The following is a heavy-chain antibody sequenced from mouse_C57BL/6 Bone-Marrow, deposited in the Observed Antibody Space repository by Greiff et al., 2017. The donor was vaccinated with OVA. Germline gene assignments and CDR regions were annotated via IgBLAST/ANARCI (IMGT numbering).Heavy chain of an antibody. J-gene: IGHJ2*01. D-gene: IGHD1-1*01. Sequence: VQLQQSGTVLARPWASVKMSCKTSGYTFTSYWMHWVKQRPGQGLEWIGAIYPGNSDTSYNQKFKGKAELTAVTSASTAYMELSSLTNEDSAVYYCTRIYYYGSSYVDYWGQGTTLTVSS. V-gene: IGHV1-5*01. CDR3: TRIYYYGSSYVDY. CDR2: IYPGNSDT. CDR1: GYTFTSYW.